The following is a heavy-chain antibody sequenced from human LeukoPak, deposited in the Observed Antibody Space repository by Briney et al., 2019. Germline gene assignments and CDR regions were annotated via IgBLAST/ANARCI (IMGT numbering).Heavy chain of an antibody. CDR2: IRSKANSYAT. Sequence: GGSLRLSCAASGFTFSGSAMHWVRQASGKGLGWVGRIRSKANSYATAYAASVKGRFTISRDDSKNTAYLQMNSLKTEDTAVYYCTSVDTAMVWIDYWGQGTLVTVSS. CDR3: TSVDTAMVWIDY. CDR1: GFTFSGSA. D-gene: IGHD5-18*01. J-gene: IGHJ4*02. V-gene: IGHV3-73*01.